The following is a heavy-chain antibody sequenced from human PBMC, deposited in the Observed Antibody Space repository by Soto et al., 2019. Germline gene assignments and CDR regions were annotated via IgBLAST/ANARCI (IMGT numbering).Heavy chain of an antibody. V-gene: IGHV4-59*01. CDR3: ARDPLAHPFHY. CDR2: IYYSGST. J-gene: IGHJ4*02. CDR1: GGPISSYY. Sequence: DTLSLTCTVSGGPISSYYWSWIWQPPGKGLEWIGYIYYSGSTNYNPSLKSRVTISVDTSKNQFSLKLSSVTAADTAVYYCARDPLAHPFHYWGQGPLVTVSS.